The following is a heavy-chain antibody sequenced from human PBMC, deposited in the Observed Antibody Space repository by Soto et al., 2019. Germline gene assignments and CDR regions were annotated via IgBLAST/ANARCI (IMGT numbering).Heavy chain of an antibody. CDR1: GGSFSGYY. Sequence: PSETLSLTCAVYGGSFSGYYWSWIRQPPGKGLEWIGEINHSGSTNYNPSLKSRVTISVDTSKNQFSLKLSSVTAADTAVYYCARGTRAITYYYGSGSFRAKRNWFDPWGQGTLVTVSS. D-gene: IGHD3-10*01. V-gene: IGHV4-34*01. CDR3: ARGTRAITYYYGSGSFRAKRNWFDP. CDR2: INHSGST. J-gene: IGHJ5*02.